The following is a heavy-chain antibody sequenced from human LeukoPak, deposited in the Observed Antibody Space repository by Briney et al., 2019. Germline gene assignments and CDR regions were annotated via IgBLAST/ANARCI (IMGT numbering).Heavy chain of an antibody. V-gene: IGHV4-31*03. CDR1: GGSISSGGYY. Sequence: PSETLSLTCTVSGGSISSGGYYWSWISQHPGKGLEWIGYIYYSGSTYYNPSLKSRVTISVDTSKNQFSLKLSSVTAADTTLYYCATQWFGEGDYFDYWGQGTLVTVSS. J-gene: IGHJ4*02. CDR3: ATQWFGEGDYFDY. D-gene: IGHD3-10*01. CDR2: IYYSGST.